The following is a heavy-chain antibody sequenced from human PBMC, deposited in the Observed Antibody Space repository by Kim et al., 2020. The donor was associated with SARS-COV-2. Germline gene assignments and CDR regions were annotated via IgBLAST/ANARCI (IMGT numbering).Heavy chain of an antibody. CDR1: GYTFTSYY. CDR2: INPSGGST. J-gene: IGHJ3*02. V-gene: IGHV1-46*01. CDR3: AVGTTGTTSADDAFDI. D-gene: IGHD1-1*01. Sequence: ASVKVSCKASGYTFTSYYMHWVRQAPGQGLEWMGIINPSGGSTSYAQKFQGRVTMTRDTSTSTVYMELSSLRSEDTAVYYCAVGTTGTTSADDAFDIWGQGTMVTVSS.